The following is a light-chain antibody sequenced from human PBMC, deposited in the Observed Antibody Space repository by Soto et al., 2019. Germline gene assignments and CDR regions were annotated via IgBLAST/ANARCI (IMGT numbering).Light chain of an antibody. CDR2: DTS. Sequence: DIVMSQTPLSLSDTPVQPSSISCRASQGIGDTLAWYQHKPGQTPRLLIYDTSTRATGVPARFSGSGSGTEFTLTISSLQSEAFAIYYCQQYKNWPPTFGQGTKV. CDR1: QGIGDT. CDR3: QQYKNWPPT. J-gene: IGKJ1*01. V-gene: IGKV3-15*01.